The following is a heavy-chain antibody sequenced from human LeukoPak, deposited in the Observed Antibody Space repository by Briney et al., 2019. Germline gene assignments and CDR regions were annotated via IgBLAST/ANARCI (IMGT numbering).Heavy chain of an antibody. J-gene: IGHJ5*02. D-gene: IGHD3-9*01. Sequence: GRSLRLSCAASGFTFSSYAMHWVRQAPGKGLEWVAVISYDGSNKYYADSVKGRFTISRDNSKNTLYLQMNSLRAEDTAVYYCARSPLNYLPNYDILTGGFDPWGQGTLVTVSS. CDR1: GFTFSSYA. V-gene: IGHV3-30-3*01. CDR3: ARSPLNYLPNYDILTGGFDP. CDR2: ISYDGSNK.